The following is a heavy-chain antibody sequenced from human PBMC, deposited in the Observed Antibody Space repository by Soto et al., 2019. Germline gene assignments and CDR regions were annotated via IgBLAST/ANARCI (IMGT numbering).Heavy chain of an antibody. CDR2: ISAYNGNT. V-gene: IGHV1-18*01. Sequence: ASVKVSCKASGYTFTSYGISWVRQAPGQGLEWMGWISAYNGNTNYAQKLQGRVTMTTDTSTSTAYMELRSLRSDDTAVYYCARDRTDIVVVVAATYLGYWGQGTLVPVSS. J-gene: IGHJ4*02. CDR3: ARDRTDIVVVVAATYLGY. D-gene: IGHD2-15*01. CDR1: GYTFTSYG.